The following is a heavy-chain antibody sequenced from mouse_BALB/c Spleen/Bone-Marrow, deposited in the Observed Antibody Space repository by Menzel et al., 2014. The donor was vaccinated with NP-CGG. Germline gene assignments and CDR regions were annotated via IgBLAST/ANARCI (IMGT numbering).Heavy chain of an antibody. D-gene: IGHD2-1*01. CDR3: ARNGYYGYSDY. CDR1: GFDFYRYW. V-gene: IGHV4-1*02. J-gene: IGHJ2*01. CDR2: INPDSSTI. Sequence: DVKLQESGGGLVQPGGSLKLSCAASGFDFYRYWMSWVRQAPGKGLEWIGEINPDSSTINYTPSLKDKFTISRDNAKNTLYLQMSKVRSEDTALYYCARNGYYGYSDYWGQGTTLTVSS.